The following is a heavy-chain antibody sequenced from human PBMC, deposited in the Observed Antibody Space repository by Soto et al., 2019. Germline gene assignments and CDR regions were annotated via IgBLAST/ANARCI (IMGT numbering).Heavy chain of an antibody. J-gene: IGHJ6*02. CDR3: ARGEGYIVQGHYYYYYGMDV. Sequence: QVQLVQSGAEVKKPGSSVKVSCKASGGTFSSYAISWVRQAPGQGLEWMGGIIPIFGTANYAQKFQGRVTITADESTSTAYMELSSLRSEDTAVYYCARGEGYIVQGHYYYYYGMDVWGQGTTVTVSS. D-gene: IGHD2-8*01. CDR2: IIPIFGTA. CDR1: GGTFSSYA. V-gene: IGHV1-69*01.